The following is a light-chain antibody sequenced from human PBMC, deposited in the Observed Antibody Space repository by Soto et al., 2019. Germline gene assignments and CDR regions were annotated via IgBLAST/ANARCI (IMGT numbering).Light chain of an antibody. Sequence: HMTQCSSSLSAPVVDRVTITCRASQSISNYLAWYQQKPGKVPKLLIYATSTLQSGVPSRFSGSGSGTDFTLTISSLQPEDVATYYCQKYNSAPLTFGGGTKVDIK. V-gene: IGKV1-27*01. CDR1: QSISNY. CDR3: QKYNSAPLT. CDR2: ATS. J-gene: IGKJ4*01.